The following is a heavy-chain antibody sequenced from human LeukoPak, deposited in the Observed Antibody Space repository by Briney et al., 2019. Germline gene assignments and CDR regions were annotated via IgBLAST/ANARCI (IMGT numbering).Heavy chain of an antibody. D-gene: IGHD3-3*01. CDR3: AREAGRFSTSEGDYFDY. J-gene: IGHJ4*02. CDR2: IYYSGST. CDR1: GGSISSYY. V-gene: IGHV4-59*01. Sequence: PSETLSLTCTVSGGSISSYYWSWIRQPPGKGLEWIGYIYYSGSTNYNPSLKSRVTISVDTSKNQFSLRLSSVTAADTAVYYCAREAGRFSTSEGDYFDYWGQGTLVTVSS.